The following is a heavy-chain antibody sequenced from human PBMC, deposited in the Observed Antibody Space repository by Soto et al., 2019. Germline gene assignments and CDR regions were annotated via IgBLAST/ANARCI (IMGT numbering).Heavy chain of an antibody. CDR3: ARDRRVRGALELDV. D-gene: IGHD3-10*01. Sequence: QVQLQESGPGLVKPSQTLSLTCTVSGGSISSGGYYWSWIRQHPGKGLEWIGYIYYSGSTYYNPSHKGRVTISVDTSKNQFSLKLSSVTAADTAVYYCARDRRVRGALELDVWGQGTTVTVSS. J-gene: IGHJ6*02. CDR2: IYYSGST. CDR1: GGSISSGGYY. V-gene: IGHV4-31*03.